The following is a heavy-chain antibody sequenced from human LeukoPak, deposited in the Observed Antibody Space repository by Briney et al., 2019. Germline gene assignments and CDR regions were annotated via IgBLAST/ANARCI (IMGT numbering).Heavy chain of an antibody. CDR1: GYTFTSYD. CDR3: ARLYYYASSGYDALDI. D-gene: IGHD3-22*01. CDR2: MDGNSGKT. J-gene: IGHJ3*02. V-gene: IGHV1-8*01. Sequence: GASVKVSCKTSGYTFTSYDINWVRQAPGQGLEWMGGMDGNSGKTAYAQKFLRRVTITRNTSISTAYMELSSLRSEDTAVYYCARLYYYASSGYDALDIWGQGTMVTVSS.